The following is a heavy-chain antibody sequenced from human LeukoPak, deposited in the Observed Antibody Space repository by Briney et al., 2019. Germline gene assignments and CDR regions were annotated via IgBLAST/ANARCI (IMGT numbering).Heavy chain of an antibody. CDR1: GFTFSSYA. D-gene: IGHD3-3*01. Sequence: PGGSLRLSGAASGFTFSSYAMSWVRQAPGKGLEWVSAISGSGGSTYYADSVKGRFTISRDNSKNTLYLQMNSLRAEDTAVYYCAKDLDFWSGPLDYWGQGTLVTVSS. J-gene: IGHJ4*02. V-gene: IGHV3-23*01. CDR3: AKDLDFWSGPLDY. CDR2: ISGSGGST.